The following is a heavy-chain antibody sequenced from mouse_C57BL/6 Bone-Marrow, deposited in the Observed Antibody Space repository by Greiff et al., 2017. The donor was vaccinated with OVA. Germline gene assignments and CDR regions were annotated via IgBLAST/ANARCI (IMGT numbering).Heavy chain of an antibody. J-gene: IGHJ3*01. Sequence: DVMLVESGGGLVKPGGSLKLSCAASGFTFSSYAMSWVRQTPEKRLEWVATISDGGSYTYYPDNVKGRFTISRDNAKNNLYLQMSHLKSEDTAMYYCARDGAYYSYHGPWFAYWGQGTLVTVSA. CDR3: ARDGAYYSYHGPWFAY. CDR1: GFTFSSYA. CDR2: ISDGGSYT. V-gene: IGHV5-4*01. D-gene: IGHD2-12*01.